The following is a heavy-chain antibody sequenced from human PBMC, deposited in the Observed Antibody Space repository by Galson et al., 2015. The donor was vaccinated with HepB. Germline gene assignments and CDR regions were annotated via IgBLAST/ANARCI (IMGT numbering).Heavy chain of an antibody. Sequence: SVKVSCKASGGTFRNYGVSWVRQAPGQGLEWVGGIIPVFATTNYAQKFQGRVTITADKSTSTAYMELSSLRSEDTAMYYCARAWDSSGYGIDYWGQGTLVTVSS. CDR1: GGTFRNYG. V-gene: IGHV1-69*06. CDR2: IIPVFATT. D-gene: IGHD3-22*01. CDR3: ARAWDSSGYGIDY. J-gene: IGHJ4*02.